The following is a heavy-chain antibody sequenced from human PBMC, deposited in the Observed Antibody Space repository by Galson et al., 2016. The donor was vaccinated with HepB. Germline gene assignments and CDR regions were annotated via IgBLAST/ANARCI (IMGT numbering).Heavy chain of an antibody. CDR3: ATSPSVGI. Sequence: SLRLSCAASGFTVSNNYMTWVRQAPGKELEWVSRVYSGDVTNYADFVKGRFTTSRDSSKNTLYLQMNSLRVEDTAVYHCATSPSVGIWGQGTLVTVSS. CDR2: VYSGDVT. J-gene: IGHJ4*02. V-gene: IGHV3-53*01. CDR1: GFTVSNNY. D-gene: IGHD5/OR15-5a*01.